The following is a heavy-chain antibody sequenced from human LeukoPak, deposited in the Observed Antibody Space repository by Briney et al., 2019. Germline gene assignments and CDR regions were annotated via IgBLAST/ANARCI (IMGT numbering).Heavy chain of an antibody. CDR2: IYQSGST. J-gene: IGHJ5*02. V-gene: IGHV4-4*02. D-gene: IGHD5-18*01. Sequence: SETLSLICAVTGGSISSSNWWSWVRQPPGKGLEWRGEIYQSGSTNYSPSLKSRVTISVDKAKNQFSLKLSSVTAADTAVYYSAPPIQLWLNGWFDPWAQGPLVPVSS. CDR3: APPIQLWLNGWFDP. CDR1: GGSISSSNW.